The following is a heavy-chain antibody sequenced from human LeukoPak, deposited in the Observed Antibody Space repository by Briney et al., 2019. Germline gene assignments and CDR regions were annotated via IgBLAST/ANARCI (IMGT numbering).Heavy chain of an antibody. CDR3: ARVYYYDSSGYVDY. V-gene: IGHV1-69*13. J-gene: IGHJ4*02. Sequence: SVKVSCKASGGTFISYAISWVRQAPGQGLEWMGGIIPIFGTANYAQKFQGRVTITADESTSTAYMELSSLRSEDTAVYYCARVYYYDSSGYVDYWGQGTLVTVSS. D-gene: IGHD3-22*01. CDR2: IIPIFGTA. CDR1: GGTFISYA.